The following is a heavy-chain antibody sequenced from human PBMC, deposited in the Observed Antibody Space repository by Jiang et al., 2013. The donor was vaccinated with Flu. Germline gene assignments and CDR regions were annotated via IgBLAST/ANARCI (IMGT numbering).Heavy chain of an antibody. CDR3: AKDVGGGGKVPDAFDI. CDR2: ISYDGSNK. J-gene: IGHJ3*02. CDR1: GFTFSSYG. D-gene: IGHD3-16*01. Sequence: QLLESGGGVVQPGRSLRLSCAASGFTFSSYGMHWVRQAPGKGLEWVAVISYDGSNKYYADSVKGRFTISRDNSKNTLYLQMNSLRAEDTAVYYCAKDVGGGGKVPDAFDIWGQGTMVTVSS. V-gene: IGHV3-30*18.